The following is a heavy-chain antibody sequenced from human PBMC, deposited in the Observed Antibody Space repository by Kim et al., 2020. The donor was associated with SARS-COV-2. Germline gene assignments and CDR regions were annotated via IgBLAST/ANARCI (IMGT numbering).Heavy chain of an antibody. D-gene: IGHD4-17*01. V-gene: IGHV3-7*04. Sequence: GGSLRLSCAASGFTFSSYWMSWVRQAPGKGLEWVANIKQDGSEKYYVDSVKGRFTISRDNAKNSLYLQMNSLRAEDTAVYYCARVYGDYDYYFDYWGQGTLVTFSS. CDR2: IKQDGSEK. CDR3: ARVYGDYDYYFDY. CDR1: GFTFSSYW. J-gene: IGHJ4*02.